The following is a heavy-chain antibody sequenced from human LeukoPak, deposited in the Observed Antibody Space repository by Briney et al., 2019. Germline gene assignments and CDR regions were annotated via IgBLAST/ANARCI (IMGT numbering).Heavy chain of an antibody. Sequence: PSETLSLTCTVSGGSISSYYWSWIRQPPGKGLEWIGYIYYSGSTNYNPSLKSRVTISVDTSKNQFSLKLSSVTAADTAVYYCARTTDFWSGYYYYYYMDVWGKGTTVTVSS. CDR3: ARTTDFWSGYYYYYYMDV. CDR2: IYYSGST. D-gene: IGHD3-3*01. V-gene: IGHV4-59*01. CDR1: GGSISSYY. J-gene: IGHJ6*03.